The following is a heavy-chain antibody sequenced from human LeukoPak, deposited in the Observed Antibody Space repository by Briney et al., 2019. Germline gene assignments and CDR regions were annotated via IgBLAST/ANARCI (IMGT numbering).Heavy chain of an antibody. V-gene: IGHV3-30*03. D-gene: IGHD5-24*01. CDR3: ASFKRDAFDI. CDR2: ISYDGINK. J-gene: IGHJ3*02. Sequence: GGSLRLSCAASGFTFSNYGIHWVRQAPGKGLEWVAVISYDGINKYYADSVKGRFTISRDNSKNTLYLQMNSLRAEDTAVYYCASFKRDAFDIWGQGTMVTVSS. CDR1: GFTFSNYG.